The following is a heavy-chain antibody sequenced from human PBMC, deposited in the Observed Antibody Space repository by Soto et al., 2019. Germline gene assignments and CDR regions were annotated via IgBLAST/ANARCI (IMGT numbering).Heavy chain of an antibody. V-gene: IGHV5-51*01. D-gene: IGHD6-19*01. Sequence: PGESLKISCTASGYRLTRYWIGWVRQIPGKGLEWMGVIYPGDSDTRYSPSFQGQVTISADKSISTAYLQWSSLKASDTAVYFCARHNEAVAATYWGQGTLVTVSS. J-gene: IGHJ4*02. CDR3: ARHNEAVAATY. CDR1: GYRLTRYW. CDR2: IYPGDSDT.